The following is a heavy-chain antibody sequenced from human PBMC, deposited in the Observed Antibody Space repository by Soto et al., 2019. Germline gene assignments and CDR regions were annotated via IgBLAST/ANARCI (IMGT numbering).Heavy chain of an antibody. Sequence: SETLSLTXTVSGGSMRNYFWTWIRQPPGKGLEWIGYIHYSGTTSFFPSYNPSLRSRVTISEDTSKNQLSLKLLSVTTADTAVYFCAAGEASSRNLAPYYLDFWGQGTLVTVSS. V-gene: IGHV4-59*01. D-gene: IGHD6-13*01. J-gene: IGHJ4*02. CDR1: GGSMRNYF. CDR2: IHYSGTT. CDR3: AAGEASSRNLAPYYLDF.